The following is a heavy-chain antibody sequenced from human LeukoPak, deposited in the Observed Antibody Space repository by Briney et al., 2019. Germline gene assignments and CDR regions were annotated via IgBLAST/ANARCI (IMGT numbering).Heavy chain of an antibody. J-gene: IGHJ4*02. CDR3: ARAQYYYDSSGYYPYYFDY. Sequence: PSETLSLTCTVSGGSISSGGYYWSWIRQHPGKGLEWIGYIYYSGSTYYNPYLKSRVTISVDTCKNQFSLKLRSVTAADTAVYYCARAQYYYDSSGYYPYYFDYWGQGTLVTVSS. CDR1: GGSISSGGYY. CDR2: IYYSGST. V-gene: IGHV4-31*03. D-gene: IGHD3-22*01.